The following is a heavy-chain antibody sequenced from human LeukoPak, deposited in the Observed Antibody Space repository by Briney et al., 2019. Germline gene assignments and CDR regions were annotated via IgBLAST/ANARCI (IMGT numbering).Heavy chain of an antibody. J-gene: IGHJ4*02. D-gene: IGHD6-6*01. CDR1: GYTFTSYG. CDR3: ARRTYSSSSSIFEY. V-gene: IGHV1-18*01. Sequence: ASVKVSCRASGYTFTSYGISWVRQAPGQGLEWMGWISAYNGNINYAQKLQGRVTMTTDTSTSAAYMELRSLGSDDTAVYYCARRTYSSSSSIFEYWGQGTLVTVSS. CDR2: ISAYNGNI.